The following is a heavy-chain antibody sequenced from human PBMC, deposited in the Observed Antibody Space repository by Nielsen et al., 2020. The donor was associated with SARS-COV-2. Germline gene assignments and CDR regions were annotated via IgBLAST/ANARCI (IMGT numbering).Heavy chain of an antibody. D-gene: IGHD5/OR15-5a*01. CDR3: AKLVSNGDYVGY. Sequence: GESLKISCAASGFTFNSVGMHWVRQAPGKGLEWVAVVSTEGGTTYYADSVKGRFTISRDNAKNSLYLQMNSLRAEDTALYYCAKLVSNGDYVGYWGQGTLVTVSS. J-gene: IGHJ4*02. V-gene: IGHV3-30*19. CDR1: GFTFNSVG. CDR2: VSTEGGTT.